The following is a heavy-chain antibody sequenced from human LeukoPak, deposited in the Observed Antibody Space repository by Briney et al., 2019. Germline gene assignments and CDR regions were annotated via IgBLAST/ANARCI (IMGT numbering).Heavy chain of an antibody. CDR3: ATSGPYAHDFRAWGYYFDY. CDR1: GYSFTSYW. Sequence: GESLKISCKGSGYSFTSYWIGWVRQMPGKGLEWMGIIYPGDSDTRYSPSFQGQVTISADKSISTAYLQWSNLKASDTAMYYCATSGPYAHDFRAWGYYFDYWGQGTLVTVSS. J-gene: IGHJ4*02. CDR2: IYPGDSDT. V-gene: IGHV5-51*01. D-gene: IGHD3-3*01.